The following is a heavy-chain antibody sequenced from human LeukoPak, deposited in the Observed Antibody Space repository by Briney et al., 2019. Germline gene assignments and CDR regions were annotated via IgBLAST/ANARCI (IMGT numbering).Heavy chain of an antibody. CDR1: GGSISSYY. V-gene: IGHV4-4*07. J-gene: IGHJ4*02. CDR2: IYTSGST. CDR3: ARDSRNCSGGSCYRSEFDC. D-gene: IGHD2-15*01. Sequence: SETLSLTCTVSGGSISSYYWSWIRQPAGKGLEWIGRIYTSGSTNYNPSLKSRVTMSVDTSKNQFSLKLSSVTAADTAVYYCARDSRNCSGGSCYRSEFDCWGQGSLVTVSS.